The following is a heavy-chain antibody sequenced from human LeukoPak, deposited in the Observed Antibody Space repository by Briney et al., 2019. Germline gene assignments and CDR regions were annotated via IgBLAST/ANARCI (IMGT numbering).Heavy chain of an antibody. D-gene: IGHD2-2*01. J-gene: IGHJ4*02. CDR2: IGGSGDNT. CDR3: AKSRSVVPAATNY. Sequence: GGSLRLSCAASGFTFSNYDMSWVRQAPGKGLEWVSVIGGSGDNTYYADSVKGRFTISRDNSKNTLYLQMNSLRAEDTAVYYCAKSRSVVPAATNYWGQGTLVIVSS. CDR1: GFTFSNYD. V-gene: IGHV3-23*01.